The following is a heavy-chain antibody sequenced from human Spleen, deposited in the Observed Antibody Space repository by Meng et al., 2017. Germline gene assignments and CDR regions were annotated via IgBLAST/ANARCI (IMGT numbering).Heavy chain of an antibody. Sequence: QVQLVQSGAEVKKPGASVKVSCKASGYTFNNYGISWVRQAPGQGLEWMGWIGAHDGDTSHAPKFQGRVTVSADRPTATAYMELRSLRSDDTAVYYCARGTPGRSYSDYWGQGTLVTVSS. J-gene: IGHJ4*02. CDR2: IGAHDGDT. CDR1: GYTFNNYG. D-gene: IGHD3-10*01. V-gene: IGHV1-18*01. CDR3: ARGTPGRSYSDY.